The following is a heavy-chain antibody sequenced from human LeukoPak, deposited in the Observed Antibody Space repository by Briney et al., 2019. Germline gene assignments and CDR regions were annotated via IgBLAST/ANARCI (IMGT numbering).Heavy chain of an antibody. D-gene: IGHD6-13*01. J-gene: IGHJ4*02. CDR1: GYTFTGYY. Sequence: ASVKVSCKASGYTFTGYYMHWVRQAPGQGLEWMGWINPNSGGTNYAKKFQGRVTMTRDTSISTAYMELSRLRSDDTAVYYCAVTEGIATPFDYWGQGTLVTVSS. CDR2: INPNSGGT. CDR3: AVTEGIATPFDY. V-gene: IGHV1-2*02.